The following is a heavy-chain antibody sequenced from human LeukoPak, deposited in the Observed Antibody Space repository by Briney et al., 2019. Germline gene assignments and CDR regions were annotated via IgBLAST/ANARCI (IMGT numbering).Heavy chain of an antibody. CDR2: IRYDGSNK. CDR1: GFTFSSYG. D-gene: IGHD3-22*01. CDR3: AKDRKRITMIVVVTPIDY. J-gene: IGHJ4*02. V-gene: IGHV3-30*02. Sequence: TGGSLRLSCAASGFTFSSYGMHWVRQAPGKGLEWVAFIRYDGSNKYYADSVKGRFTISRDNSKNTLYLQMNSLRAEDTAVYYCAKDRKRITMIVVVTPIDYWGQGTLVTVSS.